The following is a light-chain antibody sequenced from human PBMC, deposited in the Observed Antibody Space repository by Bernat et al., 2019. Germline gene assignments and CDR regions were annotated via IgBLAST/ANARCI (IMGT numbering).Light chain of an antibody. J-gene: IGLJ3*02. CDR3: CSYAGGCPWV. V-gene: IGLV2-11*01. Sequence: QSALTQPRSVSGSPGQSVTISCTGTSSDVGGYNYVSWYQQHPGKAPKLMIYDVSKRPSGVPDRFSGSKSGNTASLTISGLQAADEADYYCCSYAGGCPWVFGGGTKLTV. CDR1: SSDVGGYNY. CDR2: DVS.